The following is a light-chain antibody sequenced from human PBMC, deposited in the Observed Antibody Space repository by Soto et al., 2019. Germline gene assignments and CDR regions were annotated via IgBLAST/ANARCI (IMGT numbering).Light chain of an antibody. J-gene: IGKJ5*01. CDR3: QQLKSYPIT. Sequence: IQLTQSPSSLSASVGDRVTITCRASQGISSNLAWYQQKPGKAPKVLINAASTLQSGVPSRFSGSASGTDFTLTISILQPEDFATYYCQQLKSYPITFGQGTRLEIK. V-gene: IGKV1-9*01. CDR1: QGISSN. CDR2: AAS.